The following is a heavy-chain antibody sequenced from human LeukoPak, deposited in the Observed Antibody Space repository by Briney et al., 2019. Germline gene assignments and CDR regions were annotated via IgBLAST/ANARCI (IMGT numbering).Heavy chain of an antibody. CDR2: IKSKTDGGTT. CDR3: TTDHIVVVTAIDDY. Sequence: PGGSLRLSRAASGFTFSNAWMSWVRQAPGEGLEWVGRIKSKTDGGTTDYAAPVKGRFTISRDDSKNTLYLQMNSLKTEDTAMYYCTTDHIVVVTAIDDYWGQGTLVTVSS. CDR1: GFTFSNAW. D-gene: IGHD2-21*02. J-gene: IGHJ4*02. V-gene: IGHV3-15*01.